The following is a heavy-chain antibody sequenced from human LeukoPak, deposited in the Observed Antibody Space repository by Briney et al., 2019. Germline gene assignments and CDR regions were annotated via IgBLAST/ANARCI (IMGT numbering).Heavy chain of an antibody. CDR2: ISSNSKYI. D-gene: IGHD3-22*01. CDR1: GFTFNVYS. Sequence: GGSLRLSCAASGFTFNVYSMNWVRQAPGKGLEWVSSISSNSKYIYYADSMRGRFTVSRDNAKNSLFLQLNSLRAEDTAVYYCARDSSDFDYWRRGTLVTVSS. V-gene: IGHV3-21*01. CDR3: ARDSSDFDY. J-gene: IGHJ4*02.